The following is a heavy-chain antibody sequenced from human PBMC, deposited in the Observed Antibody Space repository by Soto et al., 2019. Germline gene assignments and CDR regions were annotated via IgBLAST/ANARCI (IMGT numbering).Heavy chain of an antibody. CDR3: AKGGGSYISSAGVY. V-gene: IGHV3-30*18. D-gene: IGHD6-6*01. CDR1: GFTFSSYG. J-gene: IGHJ4*02. Sequence: QVQLVESGGGVVQPGRSLRLSCAASGFTFSSYGLHWVRQTPGKGLEWVAVISYDGSNKYYADSVKGRFTISRDNSKNTLYLQMNSLRAEDTAVYYCAKGGGSYISSAGVYWGQGTLVTVSS. CDR2: ISYDGSNK.